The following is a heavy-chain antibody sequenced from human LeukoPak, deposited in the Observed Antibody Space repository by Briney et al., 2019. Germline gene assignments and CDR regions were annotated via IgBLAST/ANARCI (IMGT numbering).Heavy chain of an antibody. D-gene: IGHD6-19*01. CDR3: ATERYSSGWYDY. CDR1: EYTLTELS. Sequence: ASVKVSCKVSEYTLTELSMHWVRQAPGKGLEWMGGFDPEDGETIYAQKFQGRVTMTEDTSTDTAYMELSSLRSEDTAVYYCATERYSSGWYDYWGQGTLVTVSS. J-gene: IGHJ4*02. V-gene: IGHV1-24*01. CDR2: FDPEDGET.